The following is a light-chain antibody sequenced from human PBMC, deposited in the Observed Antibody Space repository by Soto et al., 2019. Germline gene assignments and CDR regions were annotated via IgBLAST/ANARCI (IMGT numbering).Light chain of an antibody. CDR3: QQYNSYPRT. CDR2: KAS. CDR1: QSISSW. J-gene: IGKJ4*01. Sequence: DIQMTQSPSTLSASVGDRVTITCRASQSISSWLAWYQQKPGKAPNLLIYKASSLESGVPSRFSGSGSGTEFTLPISSLQTDDFAYYYCQQYNSYPRTFGGGTKVEVK. V-gene: IGKV1-5*03.